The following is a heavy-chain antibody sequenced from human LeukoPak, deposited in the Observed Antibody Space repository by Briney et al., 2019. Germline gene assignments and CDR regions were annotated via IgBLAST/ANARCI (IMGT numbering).Heavy chain of an antibody. CDR2: TYYRSKWYS. CDR3: ARDYGSGSYYNRGDAFDI. D-gene: IGHD3-10*01. V-gene: IGHV6-1*01. CDR1: GDSVSSNSAA. J-gene: IGHJ3*02. Sequence: SQTLSLTCAISGDSVSSNSAAWNWIRQSPSRGLEWLRRTYYRSKWYSDYAVSVKSRRTINPDTSKNQFSLKLTSVTPEDTAVYYCARDYGSGSYYNRGDAFDIWGQGTMVTVSS.